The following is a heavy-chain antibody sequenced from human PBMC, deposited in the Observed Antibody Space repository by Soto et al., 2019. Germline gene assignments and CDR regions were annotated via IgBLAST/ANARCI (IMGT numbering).Heavy chain of an antibody. J-gene: IGHJ4*02. CDR2: ISGSGGST. CDR3: AKLIAVAGTGIDY. V-gene: IGHV3-23*01. D-gene: IGHD6-19*01. CDR1: GFTLSSYA. Sequence: LRRSCAASGFTLSSYAMSWVRQAPGKGLEWVSAISGSGGSTYYADSVKGRFTISRDNSKNTLYLQMNSLRAEDTAVYYCAKLIAVAGTGIDYWGQGTLVTVSS.